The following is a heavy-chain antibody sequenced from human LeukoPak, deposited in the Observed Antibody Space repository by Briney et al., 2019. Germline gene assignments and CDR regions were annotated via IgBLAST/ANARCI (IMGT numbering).Heavy chain of an antibody. CDR1: GGSFSDYS. V-gene: IGHV1-69*08. CDR2: IIAILDTA. D-gene: IGHD5-12*01. CDR3: VRSGYDYDSLDP. Sequence: GASVTVSCKASGGSFSDYSISWVRQAPGQGLEWMGRIIAILDTAHYAQKFQGRFTITADKSTTTVYMELSSLRSDDTAVYYCVRSGYDYDSLDPWGQGTLVTVSS. J-gene: IGHJ5*02.